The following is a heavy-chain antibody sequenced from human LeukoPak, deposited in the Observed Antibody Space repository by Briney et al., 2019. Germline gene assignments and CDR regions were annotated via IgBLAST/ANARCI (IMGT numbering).Heavy chain of an antibody. D-gene: IGHD2-8*01. Sequence: SETLSLTCAVSGGSISSGGYSWSWIRQPPGKGLEWIGYIYHSGSTYYNPSLKSRVTISVDRSKNQFSLKLSSVTAADTAVYYCARDPGRYCTNGVCNHGMDVWGKGTTVTVSS. CDR1: GGSISSGGYS. J-gene: IGHJ6*04. CDR3: ARDPGRYCTNGVCNHGMDV. V-gene: IGHV4-30-2*01. CDR2: IYHSGST.